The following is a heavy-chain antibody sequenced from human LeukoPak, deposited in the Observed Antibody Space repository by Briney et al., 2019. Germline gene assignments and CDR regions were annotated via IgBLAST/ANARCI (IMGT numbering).Heavy chain of an antibody. D-gene: IGHD4-11*01. Sequence: GGSLRLSCAASGFTFSTYAMNWVRQAPGKGLEWVSSISSSSSYIYYADSVKGRFTISRDNAKNSLYLQMNSLRAEDTAVYYCARGYSNYGYASDIWGQGTMVTVSS. V-gene: IGHV3-21*01. J-gene: IGHJ3*02. CDR2: ISSSSSYI. CDR1: GFTFSTYA. CDR3: ARGYSNYGYASDI.